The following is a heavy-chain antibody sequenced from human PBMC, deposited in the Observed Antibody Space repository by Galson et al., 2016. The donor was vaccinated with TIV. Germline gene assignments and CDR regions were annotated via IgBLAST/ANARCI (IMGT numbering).Heavy chain of an antibody. CDR2: ISSTSSYT. CDR3: ARDPFFGSGSYYSVLWYFDY. V-gene: IGHV3-21*01. D-gene: IGHD3-10*01. Sequence: SLRLSCADSVFPFSGFSMNWVRQTPGKGLEWVAFISSTSSYTYYADSVRGRFTISRDNAKNIVYLQMSSLRVEDTAVYYCARDPFFGSGSYYSVLWYFDYWGQGTQVTVAS. J-gene: IGHJ4*02. CDR1: VFPFSGFS.